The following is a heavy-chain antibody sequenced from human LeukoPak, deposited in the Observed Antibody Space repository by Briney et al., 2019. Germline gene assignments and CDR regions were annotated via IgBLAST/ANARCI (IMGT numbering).Heavy chain of an antibody. V-gene: IGHV1-18*01. CDR2: ISAYNGNT. D-gene: IGHD3-10*01. Sequence: ASVKVSCKASGYTFTSYGISWVRQAPGQGLEWMGWISAYNGNTNYAQKLQGRVTMTRDTSISTAYMELSRLRSDDTAVYYCARGMTQDAFDIWGQGTMVTVSS. CDR1: GYTFTSYG. CDR3: ARGMTQDAFDI. J-gene: IGHJ3*02.